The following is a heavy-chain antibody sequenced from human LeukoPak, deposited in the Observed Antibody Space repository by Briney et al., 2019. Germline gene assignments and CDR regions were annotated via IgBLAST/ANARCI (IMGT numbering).Heavy chain of an antibody. V-gene: IGHV4-59*01. CDR2: IYYSGST. Sequence: SETLSLTCAVYGGSFSGYYWSWIRQPPGKGLEWIGYIYYSGSTNYKPSLKSRVTISVDTSKNQFSLKLSSVAAADTAVYYCARGGYYGSGNDFRFDPWGQGTLVTVSS. CDR3: ARGGYYGSGNDFRFDP. D-gene: IGHD3-10*01. J-gene: IGHJ5*02. CDR1: GGSFSGYY.